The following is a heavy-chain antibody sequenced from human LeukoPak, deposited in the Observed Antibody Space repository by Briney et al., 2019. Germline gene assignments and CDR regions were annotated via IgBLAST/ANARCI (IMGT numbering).Heavy chain of an antibody. CDR3: AKRAITTAGNLWFDP. V-gene: IGHV4-59*08. D-gene: IGHD6-13*01. CDR2: IYSSGST. Sequence: SETLSLTCTVSGGSISSNYWGWIRQPPGKGLEYIAYIYSSGSTNHNPSLKSRVTISIDTSKNQFSLKLSSVTAADTAVYYCAKRAITTAGNLWFDPWGQGTLVTVSS. CDR1: GGSISSNY. J-gene: IGHJ5*02.